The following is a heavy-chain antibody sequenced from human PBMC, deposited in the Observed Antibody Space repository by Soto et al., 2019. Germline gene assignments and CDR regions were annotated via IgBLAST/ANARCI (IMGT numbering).Heavy chain of an antibody. CDR1: GGSSSSSSYY. Sequence: QLQLQESGPGLVKPSETLSLTCTVSGGSSSSSSYYWGWIRQPPEKGLEWIGSIYYSGSTYYNPSLKSRVTISVDTSKNQFSLKLSSVTAADTAVYYCARHPSFDLITCDYWGQGTLVTVSS. V-gene: IGHV4-39*01. CDR3: ARHPSFDLITCDY. CDR2: IYYSGST. D-gene: IGHD3-9*01. J-gene: IGHJ4*02.